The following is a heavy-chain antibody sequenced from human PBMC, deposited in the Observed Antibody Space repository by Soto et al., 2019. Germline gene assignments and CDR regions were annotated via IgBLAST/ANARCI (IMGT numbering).Heavy chain of an antibody. CDR3: ARWCSVDIVATIPPYYYGMDV. CDR2: MNPNSGNT. J-gene: IGHJ6*02. Sequence: QVQLVQSGAEVKKPGASVKVSCKASGYTFTSYDINWVRQATGQGLEWMGWMNPNSGNTGYAQKFQGRVTMTRNTSISTAYMELSSLRSEDTAVYYCARWCSVDIVATIPPYYYGMDVWGQGTTVTVSS. CDR1: GYTFTSYD. V-gene: IGHV1-8*01. D-gene: IGHD5-12*01.